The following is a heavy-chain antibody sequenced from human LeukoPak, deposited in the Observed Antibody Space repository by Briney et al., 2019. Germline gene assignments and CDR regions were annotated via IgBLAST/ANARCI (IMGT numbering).Heavy chain of an antibody. J-gene: IGHJ3*02. CDR1: GGSISYSH. CDR2: IDYTGTT. V-gene: IGHV4-59*01. D-gene: IGHD5-12*01. Sequence: SETLPLICTVSGGSISYSHWTWIRQPPGKGLEWIGYIDYTGTTAYNTSLKSRATMSVDTSENKFTPRLTSVTAADTAFYYCARDHALGYFDIWGPGTRVTVSS. CDR3: ARDHALGYFDI.